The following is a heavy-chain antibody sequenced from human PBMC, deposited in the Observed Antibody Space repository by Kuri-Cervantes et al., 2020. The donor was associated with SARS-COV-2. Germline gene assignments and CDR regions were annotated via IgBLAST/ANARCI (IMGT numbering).Heavy chain of an antibody. CDR3: ASRKRELVYATRGGYFDL. CDR2: IIPIFGTA. J-gene: IGHJ2*01. D-gene: IGHD2-8*01. CDR1: GGTFSSYA. Sequence: GGSLRLSCKASGGTFSSYAVSWVRQAPGQGLEWMGGIIPIFGTANYAQKFQGRVTITADESTSTAYMELSSLRSEDTAVYYCASRKRELVYATRGGYFDLWGRGTLVTVSS. V-gene: IGHV1-69*01.